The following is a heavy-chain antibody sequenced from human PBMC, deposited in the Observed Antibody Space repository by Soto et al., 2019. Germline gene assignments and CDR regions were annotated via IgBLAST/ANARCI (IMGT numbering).Heavy chain of an antibody. J-gene: IGHJ4*02. CDR3: ARGFCSGGSCYSRFYYY. V-gene: IGHV4-59*08. CDR2: IYYSGST. CDR1: GGSISSYY. D-gene: IGHD2-15*01. Sequence: SETLSLTCTVSGGSISSYYWSWIRQPPGKGLEWIGYIYYSGSTNYNPSLKSRVTISVDTSKNQFSLKLSSVTAADTAVYYFARGFCSGGSCYSRFYYYWGQGTLVTVSS.